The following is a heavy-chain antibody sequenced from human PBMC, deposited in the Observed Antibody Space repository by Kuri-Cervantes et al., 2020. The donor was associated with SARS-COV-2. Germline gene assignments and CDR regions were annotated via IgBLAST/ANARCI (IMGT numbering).Heavy chain of an antibody. CDR1: GGSISSYY. V-gene: IGHV4-59*08. D-gene: IGHD2-15*01. J-gene: IGHJ4*02. Sequence: SETLSLTCTVSGGSISSYYWSWIRQPPGKGLEWIGYIYYSGSTNYNPSLKSRVTISVDTSKNQFSLKLSSVTAADTAVYYCARQSGYLEPYYFDYWGQGTLVTVSS. CDR3: ARQSGYLEPYYFDY. CDR2: IYYSGST.